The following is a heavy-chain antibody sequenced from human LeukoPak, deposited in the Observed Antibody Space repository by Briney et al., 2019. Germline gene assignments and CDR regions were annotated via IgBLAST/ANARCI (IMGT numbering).Heavy chain of an antibody. CDR2: IYYSGST. D-gene: IGHD1-7*01. J-gene: IGHJ4*02. Sequence: SETLSLTCTVSGGSISSYYWSWIRQPPGKGLEWIGYIYYSGSTSYNPSLKSRVTISVDTSKNQFSLKLSSVTAADTAVYYCARMNYDLLPSWGQGTLVTVSS. V-gene: IGHV4-59*01. CDR3: ARMNYDLLPS. CDR1: GGSISSYY.